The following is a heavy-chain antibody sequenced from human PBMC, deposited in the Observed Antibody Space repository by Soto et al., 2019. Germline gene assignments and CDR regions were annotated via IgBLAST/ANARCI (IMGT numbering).Heavy chain of an antibody. CDR2: IYYSGST. V-gene: IGHV4-59*01. D-gene: IGHD2-8*01. Sequence: PSETLSLTSTVSGGSISSYYWSWIRQPPGKGLEWIGYIYYSGSTNYNPSLKSRVTISVDTSKNQFSLKLSSVTAADTAVYYCARAGMGNWLDPWGQGTLVTVS. CDR3: ARAGMGNWLDP. J-gene: IGHJ5*02. CDR1: GGSISSYY.